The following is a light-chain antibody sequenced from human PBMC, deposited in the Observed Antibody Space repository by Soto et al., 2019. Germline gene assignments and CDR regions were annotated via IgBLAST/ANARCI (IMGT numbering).Light chain of an antibody. Sequence: EILVAQPPGTLCVSPGKRATLSCSPSQSVSSTYFGWYQQKPGQAPRLLIYDISNRATGIADRFSGRGSGTDFTLTISRLEPGDFGIYYCQQYGTVPWTFGQGTKVDIK. CDR1: QSVSSTY. CDR2: DIS. CDR3: QQYGTVPWT. J-gene: IGKJ1*01. V-gene: IGKV3-20*01.